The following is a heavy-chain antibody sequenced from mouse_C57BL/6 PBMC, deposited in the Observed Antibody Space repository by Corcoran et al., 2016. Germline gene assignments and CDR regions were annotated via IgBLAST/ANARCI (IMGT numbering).Heavy chain of an antibody. J-gene: IGHJ2*01. Sequence: QVQLQQSGAELARPGASVKLSCKASGYTFTSYGISWVKQRTGQGLEWIGEIYPRSGNTYYNEKFKGKATLTADKSSSTAYMELRSLTSEDSAVYFCALAPGDYWGQGTTLTVSS. V-gene: IGHV1-81*01. CDR3: ALAPGDY. CDR2: IYPRSGNT. CDR1: GYTFTSYG.